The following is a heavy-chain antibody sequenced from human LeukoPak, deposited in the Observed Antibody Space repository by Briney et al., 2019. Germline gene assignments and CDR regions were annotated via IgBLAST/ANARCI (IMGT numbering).Heavy chain of an antibody. J-gene: IGHJ6*02. Sequence: ASVKVSCKASGYTFTGYYMYWVRQAPGQGLEWMGWISAYNGNTNYAQKLQGRVTMTTDTSTSTAYMELRSLRSDDTAVYYCARGSYQPRRTNYYYYGMDVWGQGTTVTVSS. CDR3: ARGSYQPRRTNYYYYGMDV. CDR2: ISAYNGNT. V-gene: IGHV1-18*04. D-gene: IGHD2-2*01. CDR1: GYTFTGYY.